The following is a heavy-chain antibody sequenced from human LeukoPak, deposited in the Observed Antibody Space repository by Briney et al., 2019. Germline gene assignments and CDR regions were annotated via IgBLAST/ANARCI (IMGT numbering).Heavy chain of an antibody. V-gene: IGHV3-21*01. CDR3: AREDVNGDYGY. CDR1: GFTFSSYS. D-gene: IGHD4-17*01. Sequence: GGSLRLSCAASGFTFSSYSMNWVRQAPGKGLEWASSISSSSSYIYYADSVKGRFTISRDNAKNSLYLQMNSLRAEDTAVYYCAREDVNGDYGYWGQGTLVTVSS. CDR2: ISSSSSYI. J-gene: IGHJ4*02.